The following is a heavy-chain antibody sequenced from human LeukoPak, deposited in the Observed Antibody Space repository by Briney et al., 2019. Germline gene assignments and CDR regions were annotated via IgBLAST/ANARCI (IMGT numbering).Heavy chain of an antibody. Sequence: GGSLRLSCAASGFTFSSYAMSWVRQAPGKGLEWVSAISGSGGSTYYADSVKGRFTISRDNSKNTLYLQMNSLRAEDTAVYYCARDEIAAAVLGYYYYYMDVWGKGTTVTVSS. CDR2: ISGSGGST. D-gene: IGHD6-13*01. V-gene: IGHV3-23*01. CDR1: GFTFSSYA. J-gene: IGHJ6*03. CDR3: ARDEIAAAVLGYYYYYMDV.